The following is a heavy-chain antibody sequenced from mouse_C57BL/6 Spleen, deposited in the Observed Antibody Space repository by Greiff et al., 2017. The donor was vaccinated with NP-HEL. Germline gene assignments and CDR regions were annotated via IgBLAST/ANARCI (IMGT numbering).Heavy chain of an antibody. Sequence: EVQVVESGAELVRPGASVKLSCTASGFYIKDVYMYWVKQRPEQGLEWIGWIDPENGDTEFASKFPGKATITADSSSNASYLQFSRLTSEDTAVYYFTTFITSVDYWGQGTTLTVSS. J-gene: IGHJ2*01. V-gene: IGHV14-4*01. CDR3: TTFITSVDY. CDR1: GFYIKDVY. D-gene: IGHD1-1*01. CDR2: IDPENGDT.